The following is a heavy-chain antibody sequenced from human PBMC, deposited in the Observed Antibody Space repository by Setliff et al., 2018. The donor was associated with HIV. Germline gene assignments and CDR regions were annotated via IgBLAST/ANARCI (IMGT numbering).Heavy chain of an antibody. CDR1: GYTFTSYG. D-gene: IGHD6-13*01. Sequence: ASVKVSCKASGYTFTSYGISWVRQAPGQGLEWMGWISAYNGNTNYAQKLQGRVTMTTDTSASTAYMELRSLRSDDTAVYYCARDPYSSSWNRIDAFDIWGQGTMVTVSS. J-gene: IGHJ3*02. CDR3: ARDPYSSSWNRIDAFDI. CDR2: ISAYNGNT. V-gene: IGHV1-18*01.